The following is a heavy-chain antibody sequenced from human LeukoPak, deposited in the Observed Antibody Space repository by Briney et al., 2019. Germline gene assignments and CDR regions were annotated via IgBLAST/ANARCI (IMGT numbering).Heavy chain of an antibody. CDR2: IYYSGSI. CDR3: ARDLGYSYGYGRGAFDY. J-gene: IGHJ4*02. V-gene: IGHV4-39*07. D-gene: IGHD5-18*01. Sequence: SETLSLTCTVSGGSISSSSYYWGWIRQPPGKGLEWIGSIYYSGSIYYNPSLKSRVTILVDTSKNQFSLKLSSVTAADTAVYYCARDLGYSYGYGRGAFDYWGQGTLVTVSS. CDR1: GGSISSSSYY.